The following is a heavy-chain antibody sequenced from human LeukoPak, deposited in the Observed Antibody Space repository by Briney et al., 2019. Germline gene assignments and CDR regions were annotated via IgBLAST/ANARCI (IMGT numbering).Heavy chain of an antibody. J-gene: IGHJ5*02. Sequence: CAASXFIVSSNYMSWVRQAPGKGLEWVSVIYSGGSTYYADSVKGRFTISRDNSKNTLYLQMKSMSAEDTAGYYCAKXYSTGLDPWGQGTLVTVSS. CDR1: XFIVSSNY. D-gene: IGHD1-26*01. CDR3: AKXYSTGLDP. CDR2: IYSGGST. V-gene: IGHV3-53*01.